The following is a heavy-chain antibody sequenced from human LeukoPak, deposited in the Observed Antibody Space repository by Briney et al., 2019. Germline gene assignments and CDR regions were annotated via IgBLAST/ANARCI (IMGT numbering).Heavy chain of an antibody. J-gene: IGHJ4*02. CDR2: ISYDGRNK. V-gene: IGHV3-30*03. Sequence: GRSLRLSCAASGFTFSNYGMHWVRQAPGRGLEWVAVISYDGRNKYYADSVKGRFTISRDNSKNTLYLQMNSLRAEDTAVYYCARVGYSGGLWRGYFDYWGQGTLVTVSS. CDR3: ARVGYSGGLWRGYFDY. CDR1: GFTFSNYG. D-gene: IGHD5-12*01.